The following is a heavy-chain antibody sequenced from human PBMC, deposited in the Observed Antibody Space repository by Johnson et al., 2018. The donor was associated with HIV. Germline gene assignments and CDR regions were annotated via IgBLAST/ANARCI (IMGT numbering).Heavy chain of an antibody. CDR1: GFTFSSYG. J-gene: IGHJ3*02. CDR2: IRYDGSNK. D-gene: IGHD3-3*01. CDR3: ARGAPWSGSDAFDI. Sequence: QVQLVESGGGVVQPGGSLRLSCAASGFTFSSYGMHWVRQAPGKGLEWVAFIRYDGSNKYYADSVKGRFTISRDNSKNTLYLQMNSLRAEDTALYYCARGAPWSGSDAFDIWGQGTMVTVSS. V-gene: IGHV3-30*02.